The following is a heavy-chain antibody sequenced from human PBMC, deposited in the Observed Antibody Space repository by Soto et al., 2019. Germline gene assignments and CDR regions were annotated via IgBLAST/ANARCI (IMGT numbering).Heavy chain of an antibody. Sequence: SETLSLTCAVSGGSISSGGYSWSWIRQPPGKGLEWIGYIYHSGSTYYNPSLKSRVTISVDRSKNQFSLKLSSVTAADTAVYYCARGNVVAIDYWGQGTLVTAS. J-gene: IGHJ4*02. D-gene: IGHD2-21*01. CDR2: IYHSGST. CDR1: GGSISSGGYS. CDR3: ARGNVVAIDY. V-gene: IGHV4-30-2*01.